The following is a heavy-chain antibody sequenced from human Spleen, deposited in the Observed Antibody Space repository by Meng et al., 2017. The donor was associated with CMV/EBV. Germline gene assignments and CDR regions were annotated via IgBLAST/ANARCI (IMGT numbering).Heavy chain of an antibody. Sequence: ASVKVSCKASGYNFTGYYMHWVRQAPGQGLEWMGWINPNSGGTTYAQKFQGRVTMTGDTSITTAYMELSRLRSEDTAVYYCAAYYGDYPYYYYYGMDVWGQGTTVTVSS. CDR1: GYNFTGYY. CDR3: AAYYGDYPYYYYYGMDV. CDR2: INPNSGGT. J-gene: IGHJ6*02. V-gene: IGHV1-2*02. D-gene: IGHD4-17*01.